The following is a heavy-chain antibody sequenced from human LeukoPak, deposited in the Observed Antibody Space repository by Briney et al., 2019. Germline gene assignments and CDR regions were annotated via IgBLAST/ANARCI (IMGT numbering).Heavy chain of an antibody. V-gene: IGHV3-7*01. CDR2: IKQDVTEK. Sequence: GGSLRLSCAASGFTFSSYWMSWVRQAPGKGLEGVAYIKQDVTEKYYVDSVKGRFTISRDNSKNSLYLQMNSLRAEDTAVYYCARDKGRDDFWSGYLGYYFDYWGQGTLVTVSS. D-gene: IGHD3-3*01. J-gene: IGHJ4*02. CDR3: ARDKGRDDFWSGYLGYYFDY. CDR1: GFTFSSYW.